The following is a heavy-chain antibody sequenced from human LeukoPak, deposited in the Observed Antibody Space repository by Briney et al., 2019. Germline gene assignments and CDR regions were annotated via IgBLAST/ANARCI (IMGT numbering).Heavy chain of an antibody. Sequence: ASVKVSCKASGYTFTGYYMHWVRQAPGQGLEWMGWINPNSGVTNYAQKFQGRVTMTRDTSISTAYMELSRLRSDDTAVYYCARLWATGSNWFDPWGQGTLVTVSS. J-gene: IGHJ5*02. D-gene: IGHD3-16*01. V-gene: IGHV1-2*02. CDR3: ARLWATGSNWFDP. CDR2: INPNSGVT. CDR1: GYTFTGYY.